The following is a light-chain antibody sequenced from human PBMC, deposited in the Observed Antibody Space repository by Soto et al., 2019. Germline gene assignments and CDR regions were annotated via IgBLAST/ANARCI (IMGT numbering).Light chain of an antibody. V-gene: IGKV1-5*03. CDR1: QSISSW. CDR3: QQYNSYLLT. Sequence: DIQMTQSPSTLSASVGDRVTITCRASQSISSWLAWYQQKPGKAAKLLIYKASSLDSGVPSRFSGSGSGTEFTLPISSLQPDDFAPYYCQQYNSYLLTFGGGTKVESK. J-gene: IGKJ4*01. CDR2: KAS.